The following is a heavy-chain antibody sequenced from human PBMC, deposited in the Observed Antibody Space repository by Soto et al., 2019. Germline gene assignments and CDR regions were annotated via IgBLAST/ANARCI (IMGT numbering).Heavy chain of an antibody. V-gene: IGHV4-34*01. D-gene: IGHD5-12*01. J-gene: IGHJ5*02. Sequence: SETLSLTCDVYGGSFSSYYWNWIRQPPGKGLEWLGGINRSGSTNYNPSLEGRATISLDTSKTQFSLKLTSMTAADTAVYYCARGEGRLVGTWFDHWGQGTLVTVSS. CDR3: ARGEGRLVGTWFDH. CDR1: GGSFSSYY. CDR2: INRSGST.